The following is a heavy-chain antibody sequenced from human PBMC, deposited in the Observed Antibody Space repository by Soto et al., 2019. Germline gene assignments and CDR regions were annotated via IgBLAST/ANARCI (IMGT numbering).Heavy chain of an antibody. CDR1: GGTFSTYV. Sequence: QVQLVQSGAEVKKPGSSVKVSCKASGGTFSTYVITWVRQAPGQGLEWMGGITPIFGTTNYAQKFQGRVTITADEATNTAYMELNSLRFEDTAVYYCARNTVFTPHQYGMDVWGQGTTVTVSS. CDR3: ARNTVFTPHQYGMDV. CDR2: ITPIFGTT. J-gene: IGHJ6*02. D-gene: IGHD4-4*01. V-gene: IGHV1-69*01.